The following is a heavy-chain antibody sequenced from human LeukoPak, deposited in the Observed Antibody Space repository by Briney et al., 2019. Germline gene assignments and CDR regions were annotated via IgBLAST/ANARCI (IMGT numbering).Heavy chain of an antibody. J-gene: IGHJ3*02. CDR3: ASAYCGGDCYSYYDGFDI. CDR1: GYTFTSYF. V-gene: IGHV1-46*01. CDR2: INPSGGST. Sequence: ASVKVSCKASGYTFTSYFMHWVRQAPGQGLEWMGIINPSGGSTSYAQKFQGRVTMTRDTSTSTVYMELSSLRSEDTAVYYCASAYCGGDCYSYYDGFDIWGQGTMVTVSS. D-gene: IGHD2-21*02.